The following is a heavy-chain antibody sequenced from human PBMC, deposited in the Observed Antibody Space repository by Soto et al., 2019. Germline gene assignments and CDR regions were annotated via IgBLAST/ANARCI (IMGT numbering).Heavy chain of an antibody. D-gene: IGHD1-20*01. Sequence: GGSLRLSCAAPGFTFNIYAMSWVRQAPGKGLEWISSIGGGDDDTYYADSVKGRFTISRDNSRNTVFLQMTSLRAEDTAIYFCAKDRQDHNSVWDPFDIWGQGTMVTVSS. J-gene: IGHJ3*02. CDR1: GFTFNIYA. CDR2: IGGGDDDT. V-gene: IGHV3-23*01. CDR3: AKDRQDHNSVWDPFDI.